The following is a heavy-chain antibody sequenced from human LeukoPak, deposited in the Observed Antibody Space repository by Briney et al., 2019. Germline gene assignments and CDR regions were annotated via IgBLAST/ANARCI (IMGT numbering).Heavy chain of an antibody. V-gene: IGHV1-8*01. CDR1: GYTFTSYV. D-gene: IGHD6-13*01. Sequence: GASVKVSCKASGYTFTSYVINWVRQATGQGLEWMGWMNPNSGNTGYAQKFQGRVSMTSNTSISTAYMELSSLRSEDTAVYYCARGLRREQQLLRAFDDWGQGTLVTVSS. CDR3: ARGLRREQQLLRAFDD. CDR2: MNPNSGNT. J-gene: IGHJ4*02.